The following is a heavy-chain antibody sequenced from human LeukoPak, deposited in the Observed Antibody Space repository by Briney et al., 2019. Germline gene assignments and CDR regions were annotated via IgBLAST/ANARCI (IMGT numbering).Heavy chain of an antibody. Sequence: PSETLSLTCTVSGGSISISNYYWGWLRQPPGKGLEWFGSFYYSGSTYYNPSLKSRVTISVDTSKSQFSLKLSSVTAADTAVYYCARKQWVMYYFDSWGQGTLVTVSS. CDR3: ARKQWVMYYFDS. CDR2: FYYSGST. J-gene: IGHJ4*02. D-gene: IGHD6-19*01. CDR1: GGSISISNYY. V-gene: IGHV4-39*01.